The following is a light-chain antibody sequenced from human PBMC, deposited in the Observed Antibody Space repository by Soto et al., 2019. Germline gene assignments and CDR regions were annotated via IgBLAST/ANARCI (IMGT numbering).Light chain of an antibody. Sequence: EIPMTQSTSTMSASLGDRVNITCRASQSISTWLAWYQQKPGKAPKLLIYKTSTLESGVPSRFSGSGSGTEFTLTISSLQPDDFATYYCQQYETFGQGTKVDIK. CDR2: KTS. V-gene: IGKV1-5*03. CDR3: QQYET. CDR1: QSISTW. J-gene: IGKJ1*01.